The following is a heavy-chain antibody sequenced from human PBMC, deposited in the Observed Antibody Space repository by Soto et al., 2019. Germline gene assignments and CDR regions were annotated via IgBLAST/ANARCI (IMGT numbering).Heavy chain of an antibody. D-gene: IGHD1-26*01. V-gene: IGHV6-1*01. CDR2: TYYRSKWYN. CDR3: ARDRLIVGATSYNWFDP. CDR1: GDSVSSNSAA. J-gene: IGHJ5*02. Sequence: SQTLSLTCAISGDSVSSNSAAWNWIRQSPSRGLEWLGRTYYRSKWYNDYAVSVKSRITINPDTSKNQFSLQLNSVTPEDTAVSYCARDRLIVGATSYNWFDPWGQGTLVTVSS.